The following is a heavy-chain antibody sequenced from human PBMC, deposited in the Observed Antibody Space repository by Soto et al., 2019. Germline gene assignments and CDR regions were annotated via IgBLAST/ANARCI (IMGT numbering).Heavy chain of an antibody. CDR2: INSDGSST. J-gene: IGHJ3*02. CDR3: ARVEQWLDDAFDI. D-gene: IGHD6-19*01. CDR1: GFTFSSYW. Sequence: GRSLRLSCAASGFTFSSYWMHWVRQAPGKGLVWVSRINSDGSSTSYADSVKGRFTISRDNAKNTLYLQMNSLRAEDTAVYYCARVEQWLDDAFDIWGQGTMLTVSS. V-gene: IGHV3-74*01.